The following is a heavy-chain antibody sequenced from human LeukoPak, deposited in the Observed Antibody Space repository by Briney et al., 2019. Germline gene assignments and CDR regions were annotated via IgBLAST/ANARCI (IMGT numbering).Heavy chain of an antibody. V-gene: IGHV4-4*09. J-gene: IGHJ4*02. Sequence: PGGSLRLSCAASGFTFSSYAMSWVRQPPGKGLEWIANIYNGVPTFFNPSLKSRATISVDTSKGQFSLQLASVTAADTAVYYCVQTTGWPGFDYWGQGILVTVSS. CDR1: GFTFSSYA. CDR3: VQTTGWPGFDY. CDR2: IYNGVPT. D-gene: IGHD6-19*01.